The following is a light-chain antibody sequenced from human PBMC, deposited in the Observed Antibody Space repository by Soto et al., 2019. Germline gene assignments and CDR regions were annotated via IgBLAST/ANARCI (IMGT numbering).Light chain of an antibody. CDR2: GAS. J-gene: IGKJ4*01. CDR1: QSVSSNY. CDR3: QQYGSSPLT. V-gene: IGKV3-20*01. Sequence: EIVLTQSPGTLSLSPGERASLSCRASQSVSSNYLAWYQQKPGQAPRLLIYGASSRATGIPDRFSGSESGTDFTLTISRLEPEDFAVYYCQQYGSSPLTFGGGTEVEIK.